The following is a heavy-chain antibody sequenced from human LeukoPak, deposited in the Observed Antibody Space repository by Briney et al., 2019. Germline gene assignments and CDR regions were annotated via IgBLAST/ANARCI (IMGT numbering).Heavy chain of an antibody. Sequence: KASETLSLTCTVSGGSISSYYWSWIRQPPGKGLEWIGYIYYSGSTNYNPSLKSRVTISVDTSKNQFSLKLRSVTAADTAIYYCARASFNVVFGNWFDPWGQGTLVTVSS. CDR3: ARASFNVVFGNWFDP. V-gene: IGHV4-59*08. D-gene: IGHD2-8*01. J-gene: IGHJ5*02. CDR2: IYYSGST. CDR1: GGSISSYY.